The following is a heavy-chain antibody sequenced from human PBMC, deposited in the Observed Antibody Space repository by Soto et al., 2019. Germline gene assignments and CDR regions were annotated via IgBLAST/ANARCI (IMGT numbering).Heavy chain of an antibody. CDR2: IIPISGTT. CDR1: GGTFSTHA. Sequence: VASVKVSCKASGGTFSTHAIIWVRQAPGHGLEWMGGIIPISGTTYYTQKFQGRVTITADEPTSTAFVELSSLKSDDTAVFYCARGYCSGGNCYSGMDVWGQGTMVTVSS. J-gene: IGHJ6*02. CDR3: ARGYCSGGNCYSGMDV. D-gene: IGHD2-15*01. V-gene: IGHV1-69*13.